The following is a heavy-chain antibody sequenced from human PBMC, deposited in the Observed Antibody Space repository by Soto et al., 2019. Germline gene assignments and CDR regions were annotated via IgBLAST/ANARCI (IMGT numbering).Heavy chain of an antibody. V-gene: IGHV4-59*08. J-gene: IGHJ5*02. CDR3: ARHGFRGSSSWYVGWSLGGWFDP. CDR1: GGSISSYY. D-gene: IGHD6-13*01. Sequence: SETLSLTCTVSGGSISSYYWSWIRQPPGKGLEWIGYIYYSGSTNYNPSLKSRVTISVDTSKNQFSLKLSSVTAADTAVYYCARHGFRGSSSWYVGWSLGGWFDPWGQGTLVTVSS. CDR2: IYYSGST.